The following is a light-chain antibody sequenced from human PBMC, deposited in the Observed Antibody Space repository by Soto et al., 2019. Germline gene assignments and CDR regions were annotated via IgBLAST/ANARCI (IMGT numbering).Light chain of an antibody. Sequence: DIQLTQSPSFLSASVGDIVTITCRASQGISNFLAWYQQKPGNAPKLLIYAASTLESGVPSRFSGSGSGKEFTLTISSLQSEDFATYYCQQLNSYPRTFGQGTKVEIK. J-gene: IGKJ1*01. CDR3: QQLNSYPRT. CDR2: AAS. V-gene: IGKV1-9*01. CDR1: QGISNF.